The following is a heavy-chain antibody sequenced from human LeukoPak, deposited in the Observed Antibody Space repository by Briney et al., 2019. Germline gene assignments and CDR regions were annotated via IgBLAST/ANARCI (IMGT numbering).Heavy chain of an antibody. V-gene: IGHV3-20*04. D-gene: IGHD6-13*01. Sequence: GGSLRLSCAASGFIFDDYGMSWVRQAPWKGLEWVSGINWNGGSTGYGDSVEGRFTISRDNAKNSLYLQMNGLRAEDTALYYCARDLKRLAAVQPPEFDYRGQGTLVTVSS. J-gene: IGHJ4*02. CDR3: ARDLKRLAAVQPPEFDY. CDR1: GFIFDDYG. CDR2: INWNGGST.